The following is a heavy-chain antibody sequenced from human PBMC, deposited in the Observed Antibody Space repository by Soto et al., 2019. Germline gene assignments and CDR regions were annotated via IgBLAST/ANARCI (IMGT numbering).Heavy chain of an antibody. CDR1: GFTVSSNY. CDR3: ARDLDSGYSSSWYSLVGPAV. V-gene: IGHV3-66*01. D-gene: IGHD6-13*01. Sequence: PGGSLRLSCAASGFTVSSNYMSWVRQAPGKGLEWVSVIYSGGSTYYADSVKGRFTISRDNSKNTLYLQMNSLRAEDTAVYYCARDLDSGYSSSWYSLVGPAVWGKGTTVTVSS. J-gene: IGHJ6*04. CDR2: IYSGGST.